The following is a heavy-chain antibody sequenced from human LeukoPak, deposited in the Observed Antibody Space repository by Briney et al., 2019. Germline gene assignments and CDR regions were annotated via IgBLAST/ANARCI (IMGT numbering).Heavy chain of an antibody. Sequence: RSSETLSLTCTVPGGSISSSSYYWGWIRQPPGKGLEWIGSIYYSGSTYYNPSLKSRVTISVDTSKNQFSLKLSSVTAADTAVYYCARLVVGWFDPWGQGTLVTVSS. J-gene: IGHJ5*02. D-gene: IGHD2-15*01. CDR2: IYYSGST. CDR3: ARLVVGWFDP. CDR1: GGSISSSSYY. V-gene: IGHV4-39*01.